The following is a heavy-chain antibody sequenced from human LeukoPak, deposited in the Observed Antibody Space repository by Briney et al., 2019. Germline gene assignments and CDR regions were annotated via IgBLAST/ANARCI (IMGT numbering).Heavy chain of an antibody. CDR2: INIGGTNT. V-gene: IGHV3-11*01. J-gene: IGHJ5*02. CDR1: GFTFNDYY. CDR3: ATDGAGFDT. Sequence: GGSLRLSCAASGFTFNDYYMGWIRQAPGKGLEWLSYINIGGTNTHYADSVKGRFTISRDNAKRSLYLEMNNLRAEDTAVYYCATDGAGFDTWGQGVLVTVSS.